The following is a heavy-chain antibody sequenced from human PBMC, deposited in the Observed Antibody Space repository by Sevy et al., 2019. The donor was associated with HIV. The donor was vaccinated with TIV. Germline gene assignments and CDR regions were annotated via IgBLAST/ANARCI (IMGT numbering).Heavy chain of an antibody. V-gene: IGHV4-59*01. CDR1: GGSISSYY. D-gene: IGHD6-13*01. CDR2: IYYSGST. J-gene: IGHJ6*03. Sequence: SETLSLTCTVSGGSISSYYWSWIRQPPGKGLEWIGYIYYSGSTNYNPSLKSRVTISVDTSKNQFSLKLSSVTAADTAVYYCARGDSILAAAGRQKGYYYYYYMDVWGKGTTVTVSS. CDR3: ARGDSILAAAGRQKGYYYYYYMDV.